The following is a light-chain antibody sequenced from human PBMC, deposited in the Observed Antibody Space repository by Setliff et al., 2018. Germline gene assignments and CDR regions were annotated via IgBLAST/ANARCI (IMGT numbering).Light chain of an antibody. Sequence: QSALTQPASVSGSPGQSITISCTGTDSDVGGFNLVSWYQQHPGKAPKFMIYDVSNRPSGVSNRFSGSKSGNTASLTISGLQAEDEADYYCTSYTSSSTLYVFGTGTKVTVL. CDR3: TSYTSSSTLYV. V-gene: IGLV2-14*03. CDR2: DVS. CDR1: DSDVGGFNL. J-gene: IGLJ1*01.